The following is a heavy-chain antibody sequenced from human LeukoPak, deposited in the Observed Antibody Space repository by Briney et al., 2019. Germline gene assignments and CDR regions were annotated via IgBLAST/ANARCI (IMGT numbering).Heavy chain of an antibody. D-gene: IGHD3-22*01. Sequence: GGSLRLSCAASGFTFTSYAMSWVRQAPGKGLEWVSAISGSGGSTYYADSVKGRFTISRDNAKNSLYLQMNSLRAEDTAVYYCARMDHYDSSGYYWMMDYYYYMDVWGKGTTVTVSS. CDR2: ISGSGGST. CDR1: GFTFTSYA. V-gene: IGHV3-23*01. J-gene: IGHJ6*03. CDR3: ARMDHYDSSGYYWMMDYYYYMDV.